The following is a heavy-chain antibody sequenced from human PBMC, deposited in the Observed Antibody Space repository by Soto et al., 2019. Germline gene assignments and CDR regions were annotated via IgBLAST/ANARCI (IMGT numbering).Heavy chain of an antibody. CDR3: ARDCSGGSCYADY. CDR1: GYTFSSYG. D-gene: IGHD2-15*01. Sequence: ASVKVSCKASGYTFSSYGIRWVRQAPGQGLEWMGWISAHKGNTNYAQKFQGRVTMTTDTSTSTVYMELRSLRSDDTAVYYCARDCSGGSCYADYWGQGTLVTVSS. CDR2: ISAHKGNT. J-gene: IGHJ4*02. V-gene: IGHV1-18*01.